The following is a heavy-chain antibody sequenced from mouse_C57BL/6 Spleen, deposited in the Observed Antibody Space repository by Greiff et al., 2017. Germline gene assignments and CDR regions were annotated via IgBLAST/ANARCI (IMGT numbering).Heavy chain of an antibody. J-gene: IGHJ2*01. CDR1: GYTFTDYE. V-gene: IGHV1-15*01. CDR3: TSIYYDYGRYFDY. Sequence: VQLQQSGAELVRPGASVTLSCKASGYTFTDYEMHWVKQTPVHGLEWIGAIDPETGGTAYNQKFKGKAILTADKSSSTAYMELRSLTSEDSAVYYCTSIYYDYGRYFDYWGQGTTLTVSS. D-gene: IGHD2-4*01. CDR2: IDPETGGT.